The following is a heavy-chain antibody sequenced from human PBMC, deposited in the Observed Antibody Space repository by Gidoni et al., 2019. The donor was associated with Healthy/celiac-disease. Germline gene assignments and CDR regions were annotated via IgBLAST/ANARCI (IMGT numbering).Heavy chain of an antibody. CDR2: INPNSGGT. CDR3: ARVSPHDYVWGSYRSGFDY. Sequence: QVQLVQSGAEVKKPGASVKVSCKASGYTFTCYYMHWVRQAPGQGLEWMGWINPNSGGTNYAQKFQGRVTMTRDTSISTAYMELSRLRSDDTAVYYCARVSPHDYVWGSYRSGFDYWGQGTLVTVSS. CDR1: GYTFTCYY. J-gene: IGHJ4*02. V-gene: IGHV1-2*02. D-gene: IGHD3-16*02.